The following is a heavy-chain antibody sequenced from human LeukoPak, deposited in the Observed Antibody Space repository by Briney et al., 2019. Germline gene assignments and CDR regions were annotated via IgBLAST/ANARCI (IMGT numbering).Heavy chain of an antibody. J-gene: IGHJ4*02. V-gene: IGHV4-31*03. CDR1: GGSISSGGYY. Sequence: PSETLSLTCTVSGGSISSGGYYWSWIRQHPGKGLEWIGYIYYSGSTYYNPSLKSRVTISVDTSKNQFSLKLSSVTAADTAVYYCARGDTARSFRTNFDYWGQGTLVTVSS. CDR3: ARGDTARSFRTNFDY. D-gene: IGHD5-18*01. CDR2: IYYSGST.